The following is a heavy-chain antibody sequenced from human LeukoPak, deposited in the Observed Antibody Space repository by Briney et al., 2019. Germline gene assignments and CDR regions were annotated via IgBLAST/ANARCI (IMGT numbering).Heavy chain of an antibody. J-gene: IGHJ4*02. D-gene: IGHD3-3*01. Sequence: GGSLRLSCAASGFTFSSYSMNWVRQAPGKGLEWVSYIRSSSSDIYYADSVKGRFTISRDNAKNSLYLQMNSLRAEDTAVYYCARVKFWSGYYPDYWGQGTLVTVSS. CDR1: GFTFSSYS. CDR3: ARVKFWSGYYPDY. CDR2: IRSSSSDI. V-gene: IGHV3-48*01.